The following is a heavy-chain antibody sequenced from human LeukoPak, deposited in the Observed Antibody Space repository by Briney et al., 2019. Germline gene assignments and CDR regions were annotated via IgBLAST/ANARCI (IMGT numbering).Heavy chain of an antibody. CDR2: IYHSGNT. J-gene: IGHJ4*02. Sequence: SETLSLTCAVSGYSISSGYYWGWIRQPPGKGLEWIGSIYHSGNTYYNPSLKSRVTISVDTSKNQFSLKLSSVTAAETAVYYCARRSTAMADFGYWGQVTLVTVSS. CDR1: GYSISSGYY. CDR3: ARRSTAMADFGY. D-gene: IGHD5-18*01. V-gene: IGHV4-38-2*01.